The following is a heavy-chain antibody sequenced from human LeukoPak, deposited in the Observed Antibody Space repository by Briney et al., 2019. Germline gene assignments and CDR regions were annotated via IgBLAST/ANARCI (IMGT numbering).Heavy chain of an antibody. CDR1: GGSISSSNW. J-gene: IGHJ5*02. CDR2: IYHSGST. D-gene: IGHD2-15*01. V-gene: IGHV4-4*02. CDR3: ARDVGWQDNWFDP. Sequence: PSETLSLTCAVSGGSISSSNWWSWVRQPPGKGLEWIGEIYHSGSTNYNPSLKSRVTISVDTSKNQFSLKLSSVTAADTAVYYCARDVGWQDNWFDPWGQGTLVTVSS.